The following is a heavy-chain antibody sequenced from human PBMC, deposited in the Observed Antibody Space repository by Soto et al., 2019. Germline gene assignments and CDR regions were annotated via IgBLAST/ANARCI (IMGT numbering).Heavy chain of an antibody. J-gene: IGHJ4*02. D-gene: IGHD3-9*01. CDR3: ARQPGYYDILTGYSAYYFDY. V-gene: IGHV4-59*08. Sequence: SETLSLICTVSGGSISTFYWSWIWQPPGKGLEWIGYIYASGTPNYNPSLKSRVTISVDTSKNQFSLKLSSVTAADTAVYYCARQPGYYDILTGYSAYYFDYWGQGTPVTVPS. CDR2: IYASGTP. CDR1: GGSISTFY.